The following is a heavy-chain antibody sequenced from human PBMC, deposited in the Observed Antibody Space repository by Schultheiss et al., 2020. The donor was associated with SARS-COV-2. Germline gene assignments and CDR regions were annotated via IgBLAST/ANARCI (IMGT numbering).Heavy chain of an antibody. CDR3: ARGYYYPNSAFFDY. Sequence: SETLSLTCTVSGGSISSGGYYWSWIRQHPGKGLEWIGYIYFTGNTYYNPSLQSRVKMSVDTSKNQFSLDLSSVTAADTAVYYCARGYYYPNSAFFDYWGLGTLVTVSS. D-gene: IGHD3-22*01. J-gene: IGHJ4*02. CDR2: IYFTGNT. CDR1: GGSISSGGYY. V-gene: IGHV4-31*03.